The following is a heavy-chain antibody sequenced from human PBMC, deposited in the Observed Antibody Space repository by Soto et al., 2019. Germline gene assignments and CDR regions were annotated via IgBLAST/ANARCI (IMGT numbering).Heavy chain of an antibody. D-gene: IGHD2-2*01. CDR1: GFTFDDYT. V-gene: IGHV3-43*01. CDR2: ISWDGGST. Sequence: GGSLRLSCAASGFTFDDYTMHWVRQAPGKGLEWVSLISWDGGSTYYADSVKGRFTISRDNSKNSLYLQMNSLRTEDTALYYCAKEISAAASLYYYYYGMDVWGQGTTVTVSS. J-gene: IGHJ6*02. CDR3: AKEISAAASLYYYYYGMDV.